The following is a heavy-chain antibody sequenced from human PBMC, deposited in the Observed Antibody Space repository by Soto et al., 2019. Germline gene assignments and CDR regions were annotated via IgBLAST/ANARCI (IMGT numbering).Heavy chain of an antibody. D-gene: IGHD2-15*01. J-gene: IGHJ5*02. Sequence: PSDTLSLTCTVYGGSISSIIYYWGWIRQPPGKGLEWIGSIYYSGSTYYNPSLKSRVTISVDTSKNQFSLKLSSVTAADTAVYYCARLTGYAKNWFDPWGQGTLVTVSS. CDR1: GGSISSIIYY. CDR3: ARLTGYAKNWFDP. CDR2: IYYSGST. V-gene: IGHV4-39*01.